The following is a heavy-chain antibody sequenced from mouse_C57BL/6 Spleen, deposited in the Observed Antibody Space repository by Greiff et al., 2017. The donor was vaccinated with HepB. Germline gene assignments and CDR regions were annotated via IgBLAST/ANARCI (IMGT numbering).Heavy chain of an antibody. CDR2: IYPSDSET. J-gene: IGHJ4*01. CDR1: GYTFTSYW. Sequence: QVQLQQPGAELVRPGSSVKLSCKASGYTFTSYWMDWVKQRPGPGLEWIGNIYPSDSETHYNQKFKDKATLTVDKSSSTAYMQLSSLTSEDSAVYYWASTMCTTKGIWADDYAVDYWGQGASVTVSS. CDR3: ASTMCTTKGIWADDYAVDY. D-gene: IGHD2-14*01. V-gene: IGHV1-61*01.